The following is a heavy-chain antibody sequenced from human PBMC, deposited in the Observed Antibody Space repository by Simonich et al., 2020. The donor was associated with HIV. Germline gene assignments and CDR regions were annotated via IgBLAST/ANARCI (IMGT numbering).Heavy chain of an antibody. D-gene: IGHD6-13*01. V-gene: IGHV4-34*01. CDR1: GGSFSGYY. J-gene: IGHJ1*01. CDR3: ARLTAGGLGEYFQH. CDR2: INHSGST. Sequence: QVQLQQWGAGLLKPSETLSLTCAVYGGSFSGYYWSWIRQPPGKWLGWIGEINHSGSTNYNPSLKSRVTISVDTSKNQFSLKLSSVTAADTAVYYCARLTAGGLGEYFQHWGQGTLVTVSS.